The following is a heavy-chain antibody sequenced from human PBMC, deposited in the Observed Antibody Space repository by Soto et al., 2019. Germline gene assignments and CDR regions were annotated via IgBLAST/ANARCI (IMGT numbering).Heavy chain of an antibody. CDR2: IMPIFGTA. D-gene: IGHD5-12*01. Sequence: VKGPCPASGRTSSTYAISSARQAPGKGHEWMGGIMPIFGTANYAQKIQARVTMTADKSTSTAYMELSSVRSEDTAVYYCARDLTYSGPPGYYGMDVWGQGTTVTVSS. J-gene: IGHJ6*02. CDR1: GRTSSTYA. V-gene: IGHV1-69*13. CDR3: ARDLTYSGPPGYYGMDV.